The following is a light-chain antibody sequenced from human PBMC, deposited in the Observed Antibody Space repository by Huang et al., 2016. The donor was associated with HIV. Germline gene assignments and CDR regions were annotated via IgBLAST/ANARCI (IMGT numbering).Light chain of an antibody. V-gene: IGKV3-11*01. CDR2: NAS. J-gene: IGKJ1*01. CDR3: QQRSDWPPT. CDR1: QSVSVY. Sequence: EIVLAQSPVTLSLSPGERATLACRASQSVSVYLAWYKQKAGQPPRLLIDNASNRATGIPARLSGSGSGTDFTLTISSLEPEDFAVYYCQQRSDWPPTFGRGTKVEIK.